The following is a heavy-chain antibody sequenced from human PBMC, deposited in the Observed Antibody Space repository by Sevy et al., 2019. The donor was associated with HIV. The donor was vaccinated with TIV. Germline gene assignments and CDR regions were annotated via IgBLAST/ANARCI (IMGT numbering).Heavy chain of an antibody. J-gene: IGHJ6*02. Sequence: GGSLRLSCTASGFTFRRFWMTWVRQAPGKGLEWVANIKQDGSEKYYVDSVKGRFTISRDNAKNSLYLQMNSLRAEDTAVYYCARDGNYYGSGSYYNRPYYGMDVWGQGTTVTVSS. CDR2: IKQDGSEK. CDR1: GFTFRRFW. V-gene: IGHV3-7*01. CDR3: ARDGNYYGSGSYYNRPYYGMDV. D-gene: IGHD3-10*01.